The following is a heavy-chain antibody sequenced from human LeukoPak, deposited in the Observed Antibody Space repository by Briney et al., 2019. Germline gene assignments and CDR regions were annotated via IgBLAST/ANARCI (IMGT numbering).Heavy chain of an antibody. V-gene: IGHV3-21*01. Sequence: GGSLRLSCAASGFTFNNYALTWVRQAPGKGLEWVSSISSSSSYIYYADSVKGRFTISRDNAKNSLYLQMNSLRAEDTAVYYCARREVAAEISFGFDYWGQGALVTVSS. CDR1: GFTFNNYA. D-gene: IGHD2-15*01. J-gene: IGHJ4*02. CDR3: ARREVAAEISFGFDY. CDR2: ISSSSSYI.